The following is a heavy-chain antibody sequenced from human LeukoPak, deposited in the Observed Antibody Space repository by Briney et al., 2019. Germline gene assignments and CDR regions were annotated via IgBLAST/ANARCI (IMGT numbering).Heavy chain of an antibody. CDR3: VKERGPFDAFDI. J-gene: IGHJ3*02. Sequence: GGSLRLSCAATGFIFSTYGMHWVRQAPGKGLEWVAVIWSDGNNKFYADSVKGRFAFSRDNSRNTLSLQMNSLRAEDTAVYYCVKERGPFDAFDIWGQGTMVTVSS. CDR1: GFIFSTYG. V-gene: IGHV3-33*06. CDR2: IWSDGNNK.